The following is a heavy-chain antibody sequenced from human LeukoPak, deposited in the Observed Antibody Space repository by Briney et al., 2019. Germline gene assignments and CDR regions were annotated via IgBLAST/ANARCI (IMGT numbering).Heavy chain of an antibody. V-gene: IGHV3-23*01. CDR3: AKRGVVIRVILVGFHKQAYYFDS. CDR1: GITLSNYG. D-gene: IGHD3-10*01. CDR2: ISDSGGST. Sequence: GGSLRLSCAVSGITLSNYGMSWVRQAPGKGLEWVAGISDSGGSTNYADSVRGRFTISGDNAKNALYLQMNSLRAEDTAVYFCAKRGVVIRVILVGFHKQAYYFDSWGQGALVTVSS. J-gene: IGHJ4*02.